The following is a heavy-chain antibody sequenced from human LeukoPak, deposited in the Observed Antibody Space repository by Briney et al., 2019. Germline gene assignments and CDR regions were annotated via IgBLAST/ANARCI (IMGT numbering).Heavy chain of an antibody. D-gene: IGHD6-13*01. CDR3: ARDLGSIAAVFDY. CDR1: GDSASSNSAA. V-gene: IGHV6-1*01. J-gene: IGHJ4*02. CDR2: TYYRSKWYN. Sequence: SQTLSLTCAISGDSASSNSAAWNWIRQSPSSGLEWLARTYYRSKWYNDYAVSVKSRITVNPDTSKNQFSLQLNSVTPEDTAVYYCARDLGSIAAVFDYWGQGSLVTVSS.